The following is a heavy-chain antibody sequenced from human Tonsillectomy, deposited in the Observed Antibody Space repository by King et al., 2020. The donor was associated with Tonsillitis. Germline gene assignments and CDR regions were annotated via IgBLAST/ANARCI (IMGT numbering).Heavy chain of an antibody. Sequence: EVQLVESGGGLVQPGESLRLSCSASGFTFSNFGMHWIRQAPEKGLEFVSVISHDEIYTNYADSVKGRFTISRDNSKNTLYLQMSSLRPEDTALYYCVPEIYVAKTGGRWFDPWGQGTLVTVSS. CDR2: ISHDEIYT. D-gene: IGHD2-15*01. CDR3: VPEIYVAKTGGRWFDP. CDR1: GFTFSNFG. J-gene: IGHJ5*02. V-gene: IGHV3-64D*06.